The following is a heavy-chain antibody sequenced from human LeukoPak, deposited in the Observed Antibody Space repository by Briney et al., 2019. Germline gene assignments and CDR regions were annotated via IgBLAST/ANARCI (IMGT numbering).Heavy chain of an antibody. V-gene: IGHV4-34*01. Sequence: SETLSLTCAVYGGSFSGYYWSWIRQPPGKGLEWIGEINHRGSTNYNPSLKSRVTISVDTSKNQFSLKLSSVTAADTAVYYCARGGRYYYGSGRHYNWFDPWGQGTLVTVSS. CDR3: ARGGRYYYGSGRHYNWFDP. CDR1: GGSFSGYY. J-gene: IGHJ5*02. CDR2: INHRGST. D-gene: IGHD3-10*01.